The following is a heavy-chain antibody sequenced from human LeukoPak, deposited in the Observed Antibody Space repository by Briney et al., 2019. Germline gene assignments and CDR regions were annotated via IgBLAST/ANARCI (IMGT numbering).Heavy chain of an antibody. J-gene: IGHJ4*02. CDR3: ARDQGSSSWYYFDY. CDR2: ISSSSSYI. V-gene: IGHV3-21*01. Sequence: GGSLRLSCAASGFTFSSYSMNWVRQAPGKGLEWVSSISSSSSYIYYADSVKGRFTISRDNAKNSLYLQMNSPRAEDTAVYYCARDQGSSSWYYFDYWGQGTLVTVSS. D-gene: IGHD6-13*01. CDR1: GFTFSSYS.